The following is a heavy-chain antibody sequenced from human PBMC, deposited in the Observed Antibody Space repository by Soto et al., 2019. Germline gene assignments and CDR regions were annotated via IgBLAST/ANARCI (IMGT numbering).Heavy chain of an antibody. D-gene: IGHD3-22*01. CDR3: ARVVPRYTSGFPYYFDY. CDR2: IYYSGNT. V-gene: IGHV4-31*03. J-gene: IGHJ4*02. CDR1: GGSISSGGYY. Sequence: QVQLQESGPGLVKSSQTLSLTCTVSGGSISSGGYYWSWIRQLPGKGLEWIGYIYYSGNTYYNPSLKSRIALSVDTSKNQFSLKMSSVTAADTAVYYGARVVPRYTSGFPYYFDYWGQGTLVPVSS.